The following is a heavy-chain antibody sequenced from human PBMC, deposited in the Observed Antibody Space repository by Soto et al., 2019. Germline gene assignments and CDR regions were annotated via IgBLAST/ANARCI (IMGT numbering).Heavy chain of an antibody. CDR2: ISAGGGTP. CDR1: EFTFSSYV. J-gene: IGHJ4*02. V-gene: IGHV3-23*01. CDR3: AKGLYDNAGYYYSN. Sequence: EVHLLESGGALVQPGGSLRLSCAASEFTFSSYVMSWVRQAPGKGLEWVSSISAGGGTPNYGDSVKGRFISSRDNSRDTLYLQMHSLRAEDTAVYFCAKGLYDNAGYYYSNWGQGTLVTVSS. D-gene: IGHD3-22*01.